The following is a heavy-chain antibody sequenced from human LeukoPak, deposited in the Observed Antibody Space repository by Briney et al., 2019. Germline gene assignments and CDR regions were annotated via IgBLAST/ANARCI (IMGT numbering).Heavy chain of an antibody. J-gene: IGHJ5*02. V-gene: IGHV4-39*07. Sequence: SSETLSLTCTVSGGSISSNNYYWGWIRQPPGKGLEWIGSIYYSGSTYYNPSLKSRVTISVDTSKNQFSLKLSSVTAADTAVYYCARDEFSNWFDPWGQGTLVTVSS. D-gene: IGHD3-10*01. CDR2: IYYSGST. CDR3: ARDEFSNWFDP. CDR1: GGSISSNNYY.